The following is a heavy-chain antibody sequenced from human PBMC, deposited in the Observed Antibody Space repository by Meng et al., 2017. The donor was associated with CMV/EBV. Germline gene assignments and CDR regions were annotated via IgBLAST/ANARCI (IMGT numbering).Heavy chain of an antibody. CDR1: GFTFRSYA. V-gene: IGHV3-30-3*01. CDR3: ARDLGFCSGGSCSPRRSWVDP. CDR2: ISYDGSNK. Sequence: GESLKISCAASGFTFRSYAMHWVRQAPGKGLEWVAVISYDGSNKSYADSVKGRFTISRDNSKNTLYLQMNGLRAEDTAVYYCARDLGFCSGGSCSPRRSWVDPWGQGTLVTVSS. D-gene: IGHD2-15*01. J-gene: IGHJ5*02.